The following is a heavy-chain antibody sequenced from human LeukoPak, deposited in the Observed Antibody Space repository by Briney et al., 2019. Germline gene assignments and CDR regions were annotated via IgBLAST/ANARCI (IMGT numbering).Heavy chain of an antibody. CDR1: GFTFSNYA. V-gene: IGHV3-23*01. CDR2: ITSAGAP. Sequence: PGGSLRLSCAASGFTFSNYAVMWVRQAPGQGLERVSAITSAGAPRYADSVKGRFTVSRDNSKNTLYLQMNSLRAEDTAQYFCARDPNGDYIGAFEFWGQGTGVTVSS. CDR3: ARDPNGDYIGAFEF. D-gene: IGHD4-17*01. J-gene: IGHJ3*01.